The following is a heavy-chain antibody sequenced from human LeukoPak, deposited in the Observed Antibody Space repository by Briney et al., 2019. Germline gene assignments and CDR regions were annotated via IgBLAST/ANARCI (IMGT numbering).Heavy chain of an antibody. Sequence: GGSLRLSCAASRFTFDDYAMHWVRQAPGKGLEWVSLISGGGKTYYADSVKGRFTVSRDNSKNSLYLQMNSLRTDDTALYYRAKDRGPLYCSSASCYASAGMDVWGQGTTVTVSS. CDR2: ISGGGKT. CDR3: AKDRGPLYCSSASCYASAGMDV. V-gene: IGHV3-43*02. J-gene: IGHJ6*02. D-gene: IGHD2-2*01. CDR1: RFTFDDYA.